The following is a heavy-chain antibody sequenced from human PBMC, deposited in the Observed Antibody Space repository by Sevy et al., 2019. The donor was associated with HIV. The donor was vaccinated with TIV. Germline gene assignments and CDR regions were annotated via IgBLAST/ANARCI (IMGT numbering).Heavy chain of an antibody. D-gene: IGHD2-15*01. Sequence: GGSLRRSCAASGFTVSSNYMSWVRQAPGKGPEWVSVIYSGGSTYYADSVKGRFTISRDNSKNTLYLQMNSLRAEDTAVYYCARDTGGNRYGMDVWGQGTTVTVSS. V-gene: IGHV3-53*01. CDR2: IYSGGST. CDR3: ARDTGGNRYGMDV. CDR1: GFTVSSNY. J-gene: IGHJ6*02.